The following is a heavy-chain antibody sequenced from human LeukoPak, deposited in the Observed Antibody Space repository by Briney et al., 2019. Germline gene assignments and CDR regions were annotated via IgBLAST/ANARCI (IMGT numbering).Heavy chain of an antibody. CDR3: AKGEAWELLPLAY. CDR2: ISGSGGST. V-gene: IGHV3-23*01. CDR1: GFTFSSYA. J-gene: IGHJ4*02. Sequence: GGSLRLSCAASGFTFSSYAMSWVRQAPGKRLEWVSAISGSGGSTYYADSVKGRFTISRDNSKDTLYLQMNSLRAEDTAVYYCAKGEAWELLPLAYWGQGTLVTVSS. D-gene: IGHD1-26*01.